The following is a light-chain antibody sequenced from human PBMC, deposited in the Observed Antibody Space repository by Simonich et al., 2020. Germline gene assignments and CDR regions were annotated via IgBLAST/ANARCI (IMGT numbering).Light chain of an antibody. V-gene: IGLV2-14*01. CDR1: SNDVGGYNY. J-gene: IGLJ3*02. Sequence: QSALTQPASVSGSPGQSITISCTGTSNDVGGYNYVSLYQQHPGKAPKLMIYDVSKRPSGVSNRFSGSKSGNTASLTISGLQAEDEADYYCSSYTSSSTLVFGGGTKLTVL. CDR2: DVS. CDR3: SSYTSSSTLV.